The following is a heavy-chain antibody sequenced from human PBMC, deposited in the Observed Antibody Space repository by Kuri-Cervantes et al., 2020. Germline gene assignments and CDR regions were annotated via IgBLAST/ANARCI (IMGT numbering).Heavy chain of an antibody. V-gene: IGHV4-34*01. CDR1: GGSFSDYY. Sequence: SQTLSLTCAVYGGSFSDYYWGWIRQTPGKGLEWIGEINHSGSTNYNPSLKSRVTISVDKSKNQFSLKLSSVTAADTAVYYCARALGNHHLLFYEDFDPWGQGTLVTVSS. CDR2: INHSGST. J-gene: IGHJ5*02. D-gene: IGHD2-2*01. CDR3: ARALGNHHLLFYEDFDP.